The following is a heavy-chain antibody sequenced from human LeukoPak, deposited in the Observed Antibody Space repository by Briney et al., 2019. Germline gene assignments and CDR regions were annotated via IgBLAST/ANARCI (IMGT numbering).Heavy chain of an antibody. CDR3: ARDSIQLWPNAIDF. CDR1: GFALSNYP. Sequence: GGSLRLSCAAFGFALSNYPMGWVRQAPGKGLEWDSGIGEEKSGSWTKSADSVKGRFTISRDNAENSLYLQMNSLRAEDTAVYYCARDSIQLWPNAIDFWGQGTLVTVSS. D-gene: IGHD1-1*01. V-gene: IGHV3-23*01. CDR2: IGEEKSGSWT. J-gene: IGHJ4*02.